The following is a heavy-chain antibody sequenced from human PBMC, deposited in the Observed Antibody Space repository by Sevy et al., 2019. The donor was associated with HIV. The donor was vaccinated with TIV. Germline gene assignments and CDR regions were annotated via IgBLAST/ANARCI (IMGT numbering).Heavy chain of an antibody. Sequence: GGSLRLSCAASGFTFSSYSMNWVRQAPGKELEWVSYISSSSSTIYYADSVKGRFTISRDNAKNSLYLQMNSLRAEDTAVYYCARDGLYIWFGEGIGYWGQGTLVTVSS. CDR3: ARDGLYIWFGEGIGY. CDR1: GFTFSSYS. CDR2: ISSSSSTI. V-gene: IGHV3-48*01. D-gene: IGHD3-10*01. J-gene: IGHJ4*02.